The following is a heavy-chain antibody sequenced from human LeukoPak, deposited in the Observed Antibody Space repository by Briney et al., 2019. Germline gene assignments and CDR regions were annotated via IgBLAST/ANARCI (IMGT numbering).Heavy chain of an antibody. CDR3: ASDSGWTLYYFDY. CDR1: GGSISSSSYY. Sequence: YPSETLSLTCTVSGGSISSSSYYWGWIRQPPGKGLEWIGRIYTSGSTNYNPSLKSRVTMSVDTSKNQFSLKLSSVTAADTAVYYCASDSGWTLYYFDYWGQGTLVTVSS. CDR2: IYTSGST. D-gene: IGHD6-19*01. J-gene: IGHJ4*02. V-gene: IGHV4-39*07.